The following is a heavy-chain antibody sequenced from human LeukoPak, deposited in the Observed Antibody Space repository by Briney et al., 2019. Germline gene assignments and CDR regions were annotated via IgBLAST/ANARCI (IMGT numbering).Heavy chain of an antibody. CDR3: AKDPDSSSDNWFDP. V-gene: IGHV3-23*01. Sequence: GGSLRLSCAASGFTFSSYAMSWVRQAPGKGLEWVSAISGSGGSTDYADSVKGRFTISRDNSKNTLYLQMNSLRADDTAVYYCAKDPDSSSDNWFDPWGQGTLVTVSS. J-gene: IGHJ5*02. D-gene: IGHD6-13*01. CDR2: ISGSGGST. CDR1: GFTFSSYA.